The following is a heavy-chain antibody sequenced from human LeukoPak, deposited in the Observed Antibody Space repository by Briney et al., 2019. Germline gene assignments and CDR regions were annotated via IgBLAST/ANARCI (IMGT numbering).Heavy chain of an antibody. CDR3: ARQPYNYYYLDA. D-gene: IGHD1-14*01. Sequence: GGSLRLSCAASGFSFDNCAMTWVRRAPGKGLEWVSSIVGDASKMYYADSVKGRFTISSNGSRNMLFLHMSRLRAEDTAIYYCARQPYNYYYLDAWGKGTTVTVSS. J-gene: IGHJ6*03. V-gene: IGHV3-23*03. CDR1: GFSFDNCA. CDR2: IVGDASKM.